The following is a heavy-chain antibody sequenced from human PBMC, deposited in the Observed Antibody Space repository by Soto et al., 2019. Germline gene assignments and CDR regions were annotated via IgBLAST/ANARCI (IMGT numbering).Heavy chain of an antibody. CDR1: GGSISSGAYS. CDR3: ARANRPITMPYLNWSDP. V-gene: IGHV4-30-2*01. J-gene: IGHJ5*02. CDR2: IYHSGST. D-gene: IGHD3-10*01. Sequence: PSETLSLTCAVSGGSISSGAYSWSWIRQPPGKGLEWVGYIYHSGSTYYNPSLKSRVTISVDRSKNRFSLNLNSVTAADTAVYYCARANRPITMPYLNWSDPWGQGTLGTVST.